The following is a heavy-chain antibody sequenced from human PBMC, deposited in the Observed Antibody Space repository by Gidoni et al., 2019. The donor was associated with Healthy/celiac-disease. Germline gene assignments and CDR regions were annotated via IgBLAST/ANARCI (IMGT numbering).Heavy chain of an antibody. D-gene: IGHD4-4*01. Sequence: QVQLQESGPGLVKPSQTLSLTCTVSGGSISRGSYYWSWIRQPAGKGLEWIGRIYTSGSTNYNPSLKSRVTISVDTSKNQFSLKLSSVTAADTAVYYCARDHSNYDDWFDPWGQGTLVTVSS. CDR2: IYTSGST. CDR3: ARDHSNYDDWFDP. CDR1: GGSISRGSYY. V-gene: IGHV4-61*02. J-gene: IGHJ5*02.